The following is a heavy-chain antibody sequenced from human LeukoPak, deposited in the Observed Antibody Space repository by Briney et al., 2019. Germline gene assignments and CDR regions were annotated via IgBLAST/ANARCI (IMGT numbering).Heavy chain of an antibody. CDR1: GFTFSSYA. Sequence: GGSLRLSCAASGFTFSSYAMSWVRQAPGKXXXXXXXXXXSGGSTYSADSVKGRFTISRDNSKNTLYLQMNSLRAEDTAVYYCAKDYDSVWGSYRNNWFDPWGQGTLVTVSS. V-gene: IGHV3-23*01. CDR3: AKDYDSVWGSYRNNWFDP. D-gene: IGHD3-16*02. J-gene: IGHJ5*02. CDR2: XXXSGGST.